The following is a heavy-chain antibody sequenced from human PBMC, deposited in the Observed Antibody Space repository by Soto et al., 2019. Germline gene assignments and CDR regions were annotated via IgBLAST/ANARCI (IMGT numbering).Heavy chain of an antibody. V-gene: IGHV4-59*01. J-gene: IGHJ4*02. Sequence: QVQLQESGPGLVKPSETLSLTCTVSGGSISSYNWCWIRQPPGKGLEWIGYIYYSVSTNYNPSLKSRVTISVDTSKNQFSLKLSSVTAADTDVYYCARVNRAICGVVIDYWGQGTLVTVSS. D-gene: IGHD3-3*01. CDR1: GGSISSYN. CDR2: IYYSVST. CDR3: ARVNRAICGVVIDY.